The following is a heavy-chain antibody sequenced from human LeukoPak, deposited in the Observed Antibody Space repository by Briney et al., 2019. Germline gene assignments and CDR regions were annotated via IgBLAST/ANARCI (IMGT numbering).Heavy chain of an antibody. V-gene: IGHV4-34*01. Sequence: PSETLSLTCAVYGGSFSGFHWSWIRQPPGKGLEWIGKINHSGSTGYNPSLKSRVTISVDTSKNQFSLKLSSVTAADTAVYYCARGKEYCSGGFCYDQFDFWGQGTLVTVSS. CDR2: INHSGST. CDR3: ARGKEYCSGGFCYDQFDF. D-gene: IGHD2-15*01. CDR1: GGSFSGFH. J-gene: IGHJ4*02.